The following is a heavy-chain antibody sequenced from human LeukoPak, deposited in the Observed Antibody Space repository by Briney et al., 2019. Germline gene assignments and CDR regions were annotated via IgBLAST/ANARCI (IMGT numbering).Heavy chain of an antibody. CDR3: ARDLRVLLWFGERDGVFDY. J-gene: IGHJ4*02. CDR1: GFTFSSYG. V-gene: IGHV3-33*01. D-gene: IGHD3-10*01. Sequence: GGSLRLSCAASGFTFSSYGMHWVRQAPGRGLEWVAVIWYDGNNKYYADSVKGRFTISRDNAKNSLYLQMNSLRAEDTAVYYCARDLRVLLWFGERDGVFDYWGQGTLVTVSS. CDR2: IWYDGNNK.